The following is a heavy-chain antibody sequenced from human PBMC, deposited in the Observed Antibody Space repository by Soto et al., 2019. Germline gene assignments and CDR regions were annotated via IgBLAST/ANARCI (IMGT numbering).Heavy chain of an antibody. CDR3: AKDLLADTAMDIDY. CDR2: ISGSGGST. Sequence: GGSLRLSCAASGVTFSSYAMSWVRQAPGKGPEWISAISGSGGSTYYAYSWKGRFTISRDNSTNTLYLQMNSLRAGDTAVYYCAKDLLADTAMDIDYLGQGTLVTVSS. CDR1: GVTFSSYA. J-gene: IGHJ4*02. V-gene: IGHV3-23*01. D-gene: IGHD5-18*01.